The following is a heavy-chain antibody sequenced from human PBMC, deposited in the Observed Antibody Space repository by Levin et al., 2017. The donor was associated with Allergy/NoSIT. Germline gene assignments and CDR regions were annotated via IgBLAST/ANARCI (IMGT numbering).Heavy chain of an antibody. CDR2: ISSSGSTI. Sequence: GESLKISCAASGFTFSDYYMSWIRQAPGKGLEWVSYISSSGSTIYYADSVKGRFTISRDNAKKSLYLQMNSLRAEDTAVYYCARHRRSAAFDIWGQGTLVTVSS. V-gene: IGHV3-11*01. J-gene: IGHJ3*02. CDR3: ARHRRSAAFDI. CDR1: GFTFSDYY.